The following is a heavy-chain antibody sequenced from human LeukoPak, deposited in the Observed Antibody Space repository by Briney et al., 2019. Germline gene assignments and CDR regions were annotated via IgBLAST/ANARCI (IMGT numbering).Heavy chain of an antibody. J-gene: IGHJ4*02. Sequence: GGSLRLSCAASGFTFSSYAISWGRQAPGKGVGGGSAISGSGGSQYYADYVQGRFTISRDNSKHTLYLQMNRLRAEDTAVYYCAKDTKVPYWGEGTLVTVPS. V-gene: IGHV3-23*01. D-gene: IGHD3-10*01. CDR3: AKDTKVPY. CDR2: ISGSGGSQ. CDR1: GFTFSSYA.